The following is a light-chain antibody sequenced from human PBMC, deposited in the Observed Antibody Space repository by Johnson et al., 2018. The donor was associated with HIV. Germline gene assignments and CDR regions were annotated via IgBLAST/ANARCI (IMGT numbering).Light chain of an antibody. CDR2: DNN. CDR3: GTWDSSLSAGV. V-gene: IGLV1-51*01. J-gene: IGLJ1*01. CDR1: SSNIGNNY. Sequence: QAVLTQPPSVSAAPGQTVTISCSGSSSNIGNNYVSWYQQLPGTAPKLLIYDNNKLPSGIPDRFSGSKSGTSATLGITGLQTGDEADYYCGTWDSSLSAGVFGTGTKVTVL.